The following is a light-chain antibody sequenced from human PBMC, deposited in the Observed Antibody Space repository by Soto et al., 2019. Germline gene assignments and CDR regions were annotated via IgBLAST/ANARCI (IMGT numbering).Light chain of an antibody. CDR2: DAS. CDR3: QLRSNWPLFT. V-gene: IGKV3-11*01. Sequence: EIVLTQSPATLSLSPGERATLSCRASQSVSSYLAWYQQKPGQAPRLLIYDASNRATGIPARFSGSGSGPAFTLTIRGLEPEDFAAYYCQLRSNWPLFTFGPGTKVDI. CDR1: QSVSSY. J-gene: IGKJ3*01.